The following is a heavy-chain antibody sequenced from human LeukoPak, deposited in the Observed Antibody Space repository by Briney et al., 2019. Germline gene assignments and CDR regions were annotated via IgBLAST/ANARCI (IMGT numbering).Heavy chain of an antibody. CDR3: AKGPNFYSWRALDY. Sequence: SGGSPRLSCAASDSSFRSHDMSWVRQTSEKGLEWVSSIAADDASFYADSVRGRFTISRDKSQNILYLQMKSLRADDTAIYYCAKGPNFYSWRALDYWGQGSLVTVSS. D-gene: IGHD3-3*01. J-gene: IGHJ4*02. V-gene: IGHV3-23*01. CDR1: DSSFRSHD. CDR2: IAADDAS.